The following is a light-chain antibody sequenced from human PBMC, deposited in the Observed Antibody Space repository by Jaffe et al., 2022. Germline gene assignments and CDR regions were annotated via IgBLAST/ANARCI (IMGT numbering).Light chain of an antibody. CDR1: TSNIGNNY. CDR3: GTWDTSLSSMI. J-gene: IGLJ2*01. V-gene: IGLV1-51*01. Sequence: QSVLTQPPSVSAAPGQKVTISCSGSTSNIGNNYVSWYQQFPGTAPKLLIYDTHKRPSGIPDRFSGSKSGTSATLGITGLQTGDEADYYCGTWDTSLSSMIFGGGTKLTVL. CDR2: DTH.